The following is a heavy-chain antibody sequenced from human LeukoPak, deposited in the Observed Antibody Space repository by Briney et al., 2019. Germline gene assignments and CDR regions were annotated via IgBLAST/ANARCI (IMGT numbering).Heavy chain of an antibody. V-gene: IGHV1-46*01. D-gene: IGHD7-27*01. CDR1: GYTFINYY. J-gene: IGHJ6*02. Sequence: GASVKVSRKASGYTFINYYIHWVRQAPGQGLEWMGIINPSAGRTTYAQKFQGRVTMTRDTSTSTVDMELSSLGSEDTAVYYCARDLTGDPHYYFYYGMDVWGQGTTVTVSS. CDR2: INPSAGRT. CDR3: ARDLTGDPHYYFYYGMDV.